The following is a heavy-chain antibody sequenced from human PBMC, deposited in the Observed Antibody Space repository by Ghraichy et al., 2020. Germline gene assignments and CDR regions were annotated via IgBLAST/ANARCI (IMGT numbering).Heavy chain of an antibody. CDR1: GYTFTSYG. CDR2: ISAYNGNT. J-gene: IGHJ4*02. V-gene: IGHV1-18*01. Sequence: ASVKVSCKASGYTFTSYGISWVRQAPGQGLEWMGWISAYNGNTNYAQKLQGRVTMTTDTSTSTAYMELRSLRSDDTAVYYCARVDVDIVATRLFDYWGQGTLVTVSS. CDR3: ARVDVDIVATRLFDY. D-gene: IGHD5-12*01.